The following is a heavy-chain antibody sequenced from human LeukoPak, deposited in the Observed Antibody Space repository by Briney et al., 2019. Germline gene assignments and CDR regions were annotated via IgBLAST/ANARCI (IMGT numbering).Heavy chain of an antibody. CDR3: AKHRDYGGNRGSAFDI. CDR2: IRYDGSNK. D-gene: IGHD4-23*01. V-gene: IGHV3-30*02. Sequence: PGGSLRLSCAASGFTFSSYGMHWVRQAPGKGLEWVAFIRYDGSNKDYADSVKGRFTISRDNAKNSLYLQMNSLRAEDTAVYYCAKHRDYGGNRGSAFDIWGQGTMVTVSS. CDR1: GFTFSSYG. J-gene: IGHJ3*02.